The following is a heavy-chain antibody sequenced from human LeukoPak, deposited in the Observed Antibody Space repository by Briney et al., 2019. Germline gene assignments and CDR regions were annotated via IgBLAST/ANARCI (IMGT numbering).Heavy chain of an antibody. CDR3: ARFIAASFPHYYYYYMDV. Sequence: SQTLSLTCAISGDSVSSNSAAWNWIRQSPSRGLEWLGRTYYRSKWYNDYAVSVKSRITINPDTSKNQFSLQLNSVTPEDTAVYYCARFIAASFPHYYYYYMDVWGKGTTVTVSS. V-gene: IGHV6-1*01. CDR2: TYYRSKWYN. D-gene: IGHD6-6*01. J-gene: IGHJ6*03. CDR1: GDSVSSNSAA.